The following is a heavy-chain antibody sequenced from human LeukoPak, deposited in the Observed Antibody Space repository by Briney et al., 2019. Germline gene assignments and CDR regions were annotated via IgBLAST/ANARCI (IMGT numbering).Heavy chain of an antibody. CDR2: INHSGST. Sequence: SETLSLTCAVYGGSFSGYYWSWIRQPPGKGLEWIGEINHSGSTNYNSSLKSRVTISVDTSKNQFSLKLSSVTAADTAVYYCARRYYGSGSYSSDYWGQGTLVTVSS. CDR1: GGSFSGYY. J-gene: IGHJ4*02. D-gene: IGHD3-10*01. CDR3: ARRYYGSGSYSSDY. V-gene: IGHV4-34*01.